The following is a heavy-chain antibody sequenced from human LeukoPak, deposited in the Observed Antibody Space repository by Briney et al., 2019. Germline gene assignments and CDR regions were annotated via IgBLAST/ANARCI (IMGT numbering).Heavy chain of an antibody. CDR1: GGSISGYY. CDR2: IYYSGST. V-gene: IGHV4-59*01. D-gene: IGHD3-22*01. J-gene: IGHJ4*02. CDR3: ARVGGYYDSSGYLVS. Sequence: SETLSLTCTVSGGSISGYYWSWIRQPPGKGLEWIGYIYYSGSTNYNPSLKSRVTISVDMSKNQFSLKLSSVTAADTAVYYCARVGGYYDSSGYLVSWGQGTLVTVSS.